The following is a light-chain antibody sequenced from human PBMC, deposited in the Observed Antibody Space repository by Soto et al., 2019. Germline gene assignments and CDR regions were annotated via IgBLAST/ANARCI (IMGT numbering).Light chain of an antibody. CDR2: EVT. CDR3: SSFTSRDTLV. V-gene: IGLV2-14*01. Sequence: QSGLTQPASVSGSPGQSITISCTGTSSDIGGYDFVSWYQQHPAKAPRLIISEVTNRPSGVSNRFSGSKSGNTASLTISGLQVEDEADYFCSSFTSRDTLVFGGGTKVTVL. J-gene: IGLJ3*02. CDR1: SSDIGGYDF.